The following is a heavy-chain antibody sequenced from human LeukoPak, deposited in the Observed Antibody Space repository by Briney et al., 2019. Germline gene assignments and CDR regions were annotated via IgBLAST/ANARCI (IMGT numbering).Heavy chain of an antibody. CDR2: INPNSGGT. Sequence: ASVKVSCKASGYTFTGYYMHWVRQAPGQGLEWMGWINPNSGGTNYAQKFQGRVTMTRDTSISTAYMELSRLRSDDTAVYYCASSLNTRYNPSYYYYYYYMDVWGKGTTVTVSS. J-gene: IGHJ6*03. V-gene: IGHV1-2*02. CDR1: GYTFTGYY. D-gene: IGHD3-16*02. CDR3: ASSLNTRYNPSYYYYYYYMDV.